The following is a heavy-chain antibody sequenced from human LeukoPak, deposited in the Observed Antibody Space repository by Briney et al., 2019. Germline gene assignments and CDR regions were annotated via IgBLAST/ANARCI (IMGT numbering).Heavy chain of an antibody. Sequence: PGGSLRLSCAASGFTFSSYAMSWVRQAPGKVLEWVSTISGTSGSTYYADSVKGRFTISRDNSKKTLYLQMNSLRAEDTAVYYCANLFTSGPCSGTTCFNHWGQGTLVTVSS. CDR1: GFTFSSYA. J-gene: IGHJ4*02. CDR2: ISGTSGST. V-gene: IGHV3-23*01. D-gene: IGHD2-2*01. CDR3: ANLFTSGPCSGTTCFNH.